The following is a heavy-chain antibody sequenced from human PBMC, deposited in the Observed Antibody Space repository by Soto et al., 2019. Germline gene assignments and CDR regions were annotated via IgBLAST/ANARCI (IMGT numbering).Heavy chain of an antibody. CDR1: AYTFTRYA. CDR3: ARARAPTTREYYYYGMDV. J-gene: IGHJ6*02. Sequence: DSVKVCCNGSAYTFTRYAMNWVRHAPGQGVEWMGWMNPNSGNTGYAQKFQGWVTMTMDTSISTAYMELSRLRSDDTAVYYCARARAPTTREYYYYGMDVWGQGTTVAVSS. V-gene: IGHV1-2*04. D-gene: IGHD4-4*01. CDR2: MNPNSGNT.